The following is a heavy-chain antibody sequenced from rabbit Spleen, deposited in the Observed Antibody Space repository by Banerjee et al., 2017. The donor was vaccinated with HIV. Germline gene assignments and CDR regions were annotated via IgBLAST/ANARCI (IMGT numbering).Heavy chain of an antibody. CDR3: ARDVVSVIGWNFRL. CDR2: IDAGSSGST. CDR1: GFSFSSSYW. V-gene: IGHV1S45*01. D-gene: IGHD1-1*01. J-gene: IGHJ4*01. Sequence: QEQLVESGGGLVQPEGSLTLTCTAAGFSFSSSYWICWVRPAPGKGLERIACIDAGSSGSTYYASWAKGRFTISRTSSSTVAWQMTSLTAADTAPYFCARDVVSVIGWNFRLWGPGTLVTVS.